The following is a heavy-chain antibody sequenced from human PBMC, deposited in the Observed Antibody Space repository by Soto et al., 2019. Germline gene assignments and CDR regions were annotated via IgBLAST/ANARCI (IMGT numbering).Heavy chain of an antibody. Sequence: SETLSLTCAAYGGSFSGHSWTWIRQSPGKGLEWIGDINHSGRVNYSPSLKSRVTISLDTSKNQFSLTLSAVTAADTAMYYCSTRAYDTNGYYRFDPWGQGTLVTVSS. D-gene: IGHD3-22*01. V-gene: IGHV4-34*01. J-gene: IGHJ5*01. CDR3: STRAYDTNGYYRFDP. CDR1: GGSFSGHS. CDR2: INHSGRV.